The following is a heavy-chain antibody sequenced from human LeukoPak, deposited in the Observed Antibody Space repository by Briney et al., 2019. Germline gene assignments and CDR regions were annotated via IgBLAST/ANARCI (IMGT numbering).Heavy chain of an antibody. CDR1: GYTFTSYY. CDR3: ARAVATTWYYGPYYFDY. J-gene: IGHJ4*02. V-gene: IGHV1-46*01. Sequence: EASVKVSCKASGYTFTSYYMHWVRQAPGQGLEWMGIINPSGGSTSYAQKFQGRVTMTRDMSTSTVYMELSSLRSEDTAVYYCARAVATTWYYGPYYFDYWGQGTLVTASS. CDR2: INPSGGST. D-gene: IGHD5-12*01.